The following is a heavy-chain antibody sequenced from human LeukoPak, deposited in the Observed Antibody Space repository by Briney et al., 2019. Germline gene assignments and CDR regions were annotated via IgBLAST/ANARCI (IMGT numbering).Heavy chain of an antibody. J-gene: IGHJ5*02. CDR3: ARRTNYGNWFDP. Sequence: ASVKVSCKASGYTFTGYYMHWVRQAPGQGVEWMGWINPNSGGTNYAQKFQGRVTMTRDTSISTAYMELSRLRSDDTAVYYCARRTNYGNWFDPWGQGTLVTVSS. V-gene: IGHV1-2*02. CDR1: GYTFTGYY. D-gene: IGHD3-16*01. CDR2: INPNSGGT.